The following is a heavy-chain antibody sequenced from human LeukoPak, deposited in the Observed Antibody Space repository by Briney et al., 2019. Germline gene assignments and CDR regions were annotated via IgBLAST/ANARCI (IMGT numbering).Heavy chain of an antibody. D-gene: IGHD4-17*01. V-gene: IGHV3-23*01. J-gene: IGHJ3*01. CDR1: GGSISSYY. Sequence: ETLSLTCTVSGGSISSYYWSWVRQAPGKGLEWVSAITGSGGGTQYADSVKGRFTISRDNSKNTLYLQMNSLRAEDTAVYYCARDPNGDYIGAFEFWGQGTMVTVSS. CDR2: ITGSGGGT. CDR3: ARDPNGDYIGAFEF.